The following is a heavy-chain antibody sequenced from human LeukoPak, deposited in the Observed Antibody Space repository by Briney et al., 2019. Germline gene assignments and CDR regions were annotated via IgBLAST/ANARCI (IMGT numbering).Heavy chain of an antibody. Sequence: PSETLSLTCTVSGGSISSSSYYWGWIRQPPGKGLEWIGSIYYRVSTYYNPSLKSRSTISLDTSKNQFSLKLSSVTAADTAVYYCATVVISLRFLDYWGQGTLVTVSS. V-gene: IGHV4-39*01. CDR3: ATVVISLRFLDY. D-gene: IGHD3-22*01. CDR1: GGSISSSSYY. CDR2: IYYRVST. J-gene: IGHJ4*02.